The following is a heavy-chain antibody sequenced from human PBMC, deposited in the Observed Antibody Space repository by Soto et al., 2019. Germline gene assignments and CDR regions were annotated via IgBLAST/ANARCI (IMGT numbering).Heavy chain of an antibody. Sequence: PSETLSLTYTVSGDSMSGYYWSWIRQPPGKGLEWIGHIYYSGSTNYNPSLKSRATISIDTSRNQFSLKLSSVTAAETAVYYCARHREYYYYMDVWGKGTTVTVSS. CDR2: IYYSGST. CDR3: ARHREYYYYMDV. J-gene: IGHJ6*03. CDR1: GDSMSGYY. V-gene: IGHV4-59*08.